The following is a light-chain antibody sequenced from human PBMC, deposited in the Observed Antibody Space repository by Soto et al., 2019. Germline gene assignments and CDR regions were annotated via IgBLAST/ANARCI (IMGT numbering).Light chain of an antibody. Sequence: QAVVTQEPALTVSPGGTVTLTCGSSTGAVTNGHYPYWFQQKPSQAPRTLIYDTTNRHSWTPARFSGSLLGGKAALTLAGAQAEDEAEYYCLLSYNGPYVFGTGSKGTVL. J-gene: IGLJ1*01. CDR3: LLSYNGPYV. CDR1: TGAVTNGHY. V-gene: IGLV7-46*01. CDR2: DTT.